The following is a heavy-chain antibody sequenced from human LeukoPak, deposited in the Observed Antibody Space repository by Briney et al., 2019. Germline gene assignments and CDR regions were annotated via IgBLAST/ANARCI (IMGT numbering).Heavy chain of an antibody. CDR1: GFTFDDYG. CDR3: ARDFVGYCSDGSCYHLAFDI. CDR2: INWNGGIT. D-gene: IGHD2-15*01. Sequence: GGSLRLSCAASGFTFDDYGMSWVRQAPGKGLEWVSGINWNGGITGYADSVKGRFTISRDNTKNSLYLQMNSLRAEDTALYYCARDFVGYCSDGSCYHLAFDIWGQGTMVTVSS. J-gene: IGHJ3*02. V-gene: IGHV3-20*04.